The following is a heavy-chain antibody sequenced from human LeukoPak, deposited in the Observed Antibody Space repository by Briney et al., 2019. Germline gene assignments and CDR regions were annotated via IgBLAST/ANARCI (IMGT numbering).Heavy chain of an antibody. CDR2: IYYSGST. J-gene: IGHJ4*02. D-gene: IGHD3-16*01. V-gene: IGHV4-59*01. CDR3: ARFSPRALGNYFDY. CDR1: GGSISSYY. Sequence: SETLSLTCTVSGGSISSYYWSWIRQPPGKGLEWIGYIYYSGSTNYNPSLKSRVTISVDTSKNQFSLKLSSVTAADTAVYYCARFSPRALGNYFDYWGQGTLVTVSS.